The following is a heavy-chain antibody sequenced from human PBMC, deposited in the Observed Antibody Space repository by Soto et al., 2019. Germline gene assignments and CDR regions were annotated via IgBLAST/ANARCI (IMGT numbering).Heavy chain of an antibody. Sequence: GSLRLSCAASGFTFSSYAMHWVRQAPGKGLEWVAVISYDGSNKYYADSVKGRFTISRDNSKNTLYLQMNSLRAEDTAVYYCARDPGGDCYCKDYRGQGTLVTGSS. J-gene: IGHJ4*02. CDR1: GFTFSSYA. CDR3: ARDPGGDCYCKDY. CDR2: ISYDGSNK. D-gene: IGHD2-21*02. V-gene: IGHV3-30-3*01.